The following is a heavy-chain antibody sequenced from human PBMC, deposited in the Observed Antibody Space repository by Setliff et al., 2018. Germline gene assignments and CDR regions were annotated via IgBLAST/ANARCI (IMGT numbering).Heavy chain of an antibody. Sequence: SETLSLTCAVYGGSFSTYYWIWIRQPPGKGLEWIGEINHSGSTYYNPSLKSRVTMSVDTSKNHFSLELTSVTAADTAVYYCARAPVGDRNGLFDSWGQGTLVTVSS. D-gene: IGHD6-19*01. CDR2: INHSGST. CDR1: GGSFSTYY. CDR3: ARAPVGDRNGLFDS. V-gene: IGHV4-34*10. J-gene: IGHJ4*02.